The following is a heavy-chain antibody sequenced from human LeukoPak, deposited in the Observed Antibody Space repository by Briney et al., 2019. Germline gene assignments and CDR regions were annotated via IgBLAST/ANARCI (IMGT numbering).Heavy chain of an antibody. Sequence: GGSLRLSCAASGFTVSSNFRSWVRQAPGKGLGWVSVIYSGGDTYYADSVRGRFTISRDTSKKTLYLQMNSLRAEDTAVYFCAREISDCRGGECAWLSFDYWGQGTLVTVSS. CDR2: IYSGGDT. V-gene: IGHV3-66*01. CDR3: AREISDCRGGECAWLSFDY. CDR1: GFTVSSNF. J-gene: IGHJ4*02. D-gene: IGHD2-15*01.